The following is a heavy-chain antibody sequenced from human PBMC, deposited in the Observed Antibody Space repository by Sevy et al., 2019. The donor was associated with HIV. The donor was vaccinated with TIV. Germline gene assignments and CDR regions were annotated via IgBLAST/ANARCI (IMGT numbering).Heavy chain of an antibody. J-gene: IGHJ4*02. D-gene: IGHD5-18*01. V-gene: IGHV3-21*01. CDR1: GFTFSSYS. CDR2: ISSSNIYI. CDR3: ARSSSTAMVRFDY. Sequence: GGSLRLSCAASGFTFSSYSMNWVRQAPGKGLEWVPSISSSNIYIYYADSVKGRFTISRDNAKNSLYLQMNSLRAEDTAVYYCARSSSTAMVRFDYWGQGTLVTVSS.